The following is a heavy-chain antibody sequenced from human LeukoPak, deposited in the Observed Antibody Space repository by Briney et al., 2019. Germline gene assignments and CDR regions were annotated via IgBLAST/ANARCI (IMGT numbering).Heavy chain of an antibody. V-gene: IGHV1-69*05. D-gene: IGHD6-6*01. CDR3: ARDSSSSSGDFYYYMDV. J-gene: IGHJ6*03. Sequence: SVKVSCKASGGTFSSYAISWVRQAPGQGVEWMGGIIPIFGTANYAQKFQGRVTIPTAESTSTAYMELSSLRSEDTAVYYCARDSSSSSGDFYYYMDVWGKGTKVTVSS. CDR1: GGTFSSYA. CDR2: IIPIFGTA.